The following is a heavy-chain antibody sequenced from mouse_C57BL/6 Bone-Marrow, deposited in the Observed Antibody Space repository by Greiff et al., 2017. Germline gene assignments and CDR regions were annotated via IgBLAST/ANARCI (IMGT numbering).Heavy chain of an antibody. J-gene: IGHJ3*01. Sequence: VQLQQPGAELVKPGASVKLSCKASGYTFTSYWMHWVKQRPGQGLEWIGMIHPNSGSTNYNEKFKSKATLTVDKSSSTAYMQLSSLTSGDSAVYYCARRGKAWFANWGQGTLVTVSA. CDR1: GYTFTSYW. V-gene: IGHV1-64*01. CDR3: ARRGKAWFAN. CDR2: IHPNSGST. D-gene: IGHD1-3*01.